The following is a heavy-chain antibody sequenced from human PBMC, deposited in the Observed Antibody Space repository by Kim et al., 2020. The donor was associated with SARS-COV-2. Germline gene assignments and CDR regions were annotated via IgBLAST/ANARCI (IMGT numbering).Heavy chain of an antibody. Sequence: YADSVKGRFTISRDNSKNTLYLQMNSLRAEDTAVYYCARGEMATIYYFDYWGQGTLVTVSS. D-gene: IGHD5-12*01. V-gene: IGHV3-30*01. J-gene: IGHJ4*02. CDR3: ARGEMATIYYFDY.